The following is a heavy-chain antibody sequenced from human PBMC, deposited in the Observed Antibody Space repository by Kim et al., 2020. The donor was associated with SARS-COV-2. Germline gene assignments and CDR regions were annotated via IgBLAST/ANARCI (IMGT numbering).Heavy chain of an antibody. D-gene: IGHD2-15*01. CDR2: ISESGDTT. J-gene: IGHJ4*02. Sequence: GGSLRLSCAASGFTFGTSSMIWVRQAPGKGLEWVSVISESGDTTYYADSVKGWFTISRDNSKNTLYLQMSSLRAEDTALYYCAKDFTWWSGYWGQGTLVTVSS. CDR3: AKDFTWWSGY. CDR1: GFTFGTSS. V-gene: IGHV3-23*01.